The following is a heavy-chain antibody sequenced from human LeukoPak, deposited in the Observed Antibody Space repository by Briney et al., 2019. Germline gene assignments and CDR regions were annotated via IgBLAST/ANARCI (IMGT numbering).Heavy chain of an antibody. Sequence: GGSLRLSCAASAFTFSSYGMHWVRQAPGKGLEWVAVISYDGSDKHYADSVKGRFTISRDNSKNTVYLQMNNLRGDDTAVYYCARVTAPYGSGSYSRPLDYYYYMDVWGKGTTVTISS. J-gene: IGHJ6*03. D-gene: IGHD3-10*01. CDR1: AFTFSSYG. CDR2: ISYDGSDK. CDR3: ARVTAPYGSGSYSRPLDYYYYMDV. V-gene: IGHV3-30*03.